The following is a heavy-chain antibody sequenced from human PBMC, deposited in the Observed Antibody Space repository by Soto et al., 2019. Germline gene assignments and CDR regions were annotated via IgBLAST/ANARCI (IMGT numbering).Heavy chain of an antibody. V-gene: IGHV1-2*04. D-gene: IGHD6-13*01. CDR1: GYTFTGYY. Sequence: AASVKVSWKACGYTFTGYYMHWVRQAPGQGLEWMGWINPNSGGTNYAQKFQGWVTMTRDTSISTAYMELSRLRSDDTAVYYCARDIGAAGPSPSGTHFWRPATTVTVSS. J-gene: IGHJ6*02. CDR3: ARDIGAAGPSPSGTHF. CDR2: INPNSGGT.